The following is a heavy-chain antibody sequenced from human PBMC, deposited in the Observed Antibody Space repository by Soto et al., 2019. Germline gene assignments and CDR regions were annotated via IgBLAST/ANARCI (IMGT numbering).Heavy chain of an antibody. V-gene: IGHV1-24*01. D-gene: IGHD4-17*01. J-gene: IGHJ4*02. CDR2: ITPVFGPT. CDR1: GYTLTDLS. CDR3: ARGLSYDDYVRLDQ. Sequence: ASVKVSCKVSGYTLTDLSMQWVRQAPGKGLEWMGGITPVFGPTNYAQKFSGRVTMTADESTSTAYLELNSLTSQDTALYFCARGLSYDDYVRLDQWGQGTPVTVSS.